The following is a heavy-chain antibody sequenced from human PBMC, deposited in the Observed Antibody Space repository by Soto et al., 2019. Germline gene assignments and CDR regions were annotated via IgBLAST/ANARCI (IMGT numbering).Heavy chain of an antibody. CDR2: INAGNGNT. Sequence: QVQLVQSGAEEKKPGASVKVSCKASGYTFTSYAMHWVRQAPGQRLEWMGWINAGNGNTKYSQKFQGRVTITRDTSASTAYMERSSLRSEDTAVYYCARRPYYYDSSGYSHFDYWGQGTLVTVSS. CDR1: GYTFTSYA. V-gene: IGHV1-3*05. D-gene: IGHD3-22*01. CDR3: ARRPYYYDSSGYSHFDY. J-gene: IGHJ4*02.